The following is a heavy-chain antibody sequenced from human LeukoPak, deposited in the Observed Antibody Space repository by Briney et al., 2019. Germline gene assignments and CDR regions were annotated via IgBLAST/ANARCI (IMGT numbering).Heavy chain of an antibody. Sequence: GASVKVSCKASGYTFTSYGISWVRQAPGQGLEWVGWISAYNGNTNYAQKLQGRVTMTTDTSTSTAYMELRSLRSDDTAVYYCARAEYYYGSGSYSLPNYYYYYMDVWGKGTTVTVSS. CDR1: GYTFTSYG. CDR2: ISAYNGNT. D-gene: IGHD3-10*01. CDR3: ARAEYYYGSGSYSLPNYYYYYMDV. J-gene: IGHJ6*03. V-gene: IGHV1-18*01.